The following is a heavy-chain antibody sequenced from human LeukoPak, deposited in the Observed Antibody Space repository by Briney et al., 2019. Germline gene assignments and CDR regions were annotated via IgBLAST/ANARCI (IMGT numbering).Heavy chain of an antibody. Sequence: GGSLRLSCAASAFTFSNAWMNWVRQDPGKGLEWVGRIKSKTDGGTTDYAAPVKGRFTFSRDDSKNTLYLQMNSLKTEDTAVYYCTTEERVSSGYCSGGSCYIDYWGQGTLVTVSS. CDR2: IKSKTDGGTT. CDR1: AFTFSNAW. V-gene: IGHV3-15*01. J-gene: IGHJ4*02. CDR3: TTEERVSSGYCSGGSCYIDY. D-gene: IGHD2-15*01.